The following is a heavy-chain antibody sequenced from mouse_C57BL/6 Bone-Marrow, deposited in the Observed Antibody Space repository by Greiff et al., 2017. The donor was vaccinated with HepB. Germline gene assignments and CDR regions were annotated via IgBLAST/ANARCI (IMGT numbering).Heavy chain of an antibody. D-gene: IGHD1-1*01. CDR3: ARRVYYYGSSPWFAY. V-gene: IGHV1-59*01. CDR1: GYTFTSYW. CDR2: IDPSDSYT. Sequence: QVQLQQPGAELVRPGTSVKLSCKASGYTFTSYWMHWVKQRPGQGLEWIGVIDPSDSYTNYNQKFKGKATLTVDTSSSTAYMQLSSLTSEDSAVYYCARRVYYYGSSPWFAYWGQGTLVTVSA. J-gene: IGHJ3*01.